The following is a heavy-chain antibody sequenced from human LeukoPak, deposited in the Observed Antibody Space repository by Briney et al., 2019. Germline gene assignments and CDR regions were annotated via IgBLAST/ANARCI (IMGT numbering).Heavy chain of an antibody. Sequence: ASVKVSCKASGYTFTSYYMHWVRQAPGQGLEWMGIINPSGGSTSYAQKFQGRVTMTRDMSTSTVYMELSSLRSEDTAVYYCVLSGGSCSDCSRDFEDWGQGTLVTVSS. D-gene: IGHD2-15*01. V-gene: IGHV1-46*01. CDR1: GYTFTSYY. CDR2: INPSGGST. J-gene: IGHJ4*02. CDR3: VLSGGSCSDCSRDFED.